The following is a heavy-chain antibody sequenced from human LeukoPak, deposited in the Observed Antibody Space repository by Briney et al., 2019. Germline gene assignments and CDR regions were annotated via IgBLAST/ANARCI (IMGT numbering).Heavy chain of an antibody. V-gene: IGHV1-18*01. CDR1: GYTFTSYG. Sequence: ASVKVSCKAFGYTFTSYGISWVRQAPGQGLEWMGWISAYNGNTNYAQKLQGRVTMTTDTSTSTAYMELRSLRSDDTAVYYCARAPYCSSTSCYYAHPPIWFDHWGQGTLVTVSS. J-gene: IGHJ5*02. D-gene: IGHD2-2*01. CDR2: ISAYNGNT. CDR3: ARAPYCSSTSCYYAHPPIWFDH.